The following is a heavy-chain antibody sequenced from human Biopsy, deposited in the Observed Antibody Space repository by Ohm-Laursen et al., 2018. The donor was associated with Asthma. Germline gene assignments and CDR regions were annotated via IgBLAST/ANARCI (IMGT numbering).Heavy chain of an antibody. V-gene: IGHV3-23*01. D-gene: IGHD6-19*01. CDR3: AREGVAGTHIED. Sequence: SLRLSCAASGFTFSNYAMSWVRQAPGKGLEWVLSITGSGGFTYYADSVKGRFTISRDKSENTLYLQMNSLTAEDTAVYYCAREGVAGTHIEDWGQGTLVTVSS. CDR1: GFTFSNYA. J-gene: IGHJ4*02. CDR2: ITGSGGFT.